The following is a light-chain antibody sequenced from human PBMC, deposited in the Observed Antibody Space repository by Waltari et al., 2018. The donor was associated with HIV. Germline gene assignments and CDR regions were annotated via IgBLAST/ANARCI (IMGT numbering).Light chain of an antibody. CDR1: APPDPF. V-gene: IGLV3-25*03. J-gene: IGLJ2*01. Sequence: YELTQPPSVSVSPGQTARITCSGNAPPDPFGYLFQHKFGQAPVLVIFRSREGSSKVPARFSASKSGTTFTLTISGVQAEDEADYLCLSADGRGVRKFFGGGTRLSVL. CDR3: LSADGRGVRKF. CDR2: RSR.